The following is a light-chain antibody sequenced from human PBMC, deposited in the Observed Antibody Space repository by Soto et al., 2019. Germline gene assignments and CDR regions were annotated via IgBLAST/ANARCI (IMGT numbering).Light chain of an antibody. CDR3: CAYAGSYTLVV. CDR1: SSDVGGYNY. Sequence: QSALTQPRSVSGSPGQSVTISCTGTSSDVGGYNYVSWYQQHPGKAPKLMIYDVSKRPSGVPDRFSGSKSGNTASLTISGLQAEDEADYYCCAYAGSYTLVVFCGGTKVTVL. J-gene: IGLJ2*01. CDR2: DVS. V-gene: IGLV2-11*01.